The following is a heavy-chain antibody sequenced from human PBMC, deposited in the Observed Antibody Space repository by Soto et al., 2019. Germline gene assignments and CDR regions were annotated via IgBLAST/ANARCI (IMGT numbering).Heavy chain of an antibody. CDR2: ISGSGGST. CDR1: GFTFSSYA. D-gene: IGHD4-17*01. Sequence: EVQLLESGGGLVQPGGSLRLSCAASGFTFSSYAMSWVRQAPGKGLEWVSAISGSGGSTYYADSVKGRFTISRDNSKNTLYLQMNSLRAEDTAVYYCTKDSDYGDNNNWFDPWGQGTLVTVSS. J-gene: IGHJ5*02. CDR3: TKDSDYGDNNNWFDP. V-gene: IGHV3-23*01.